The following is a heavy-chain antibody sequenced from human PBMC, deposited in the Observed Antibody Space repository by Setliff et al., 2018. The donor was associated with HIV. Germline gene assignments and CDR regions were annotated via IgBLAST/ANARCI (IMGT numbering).Heavy chain of an antibody. D-gene: IGHD1-26*01. J-gene: IGHJ3*02. CDR2: VYISGST. Sequence: SETLSLTCTVSGGSISSDYWSWIRQPAGKGLEWIGRVYISGSTNYSPSLRSRVTMSVDTSKNQFSLKLSSVTAADTAVYYCARGGGSPQRFAFDIWGQGTMVTVSS. V-gene: IGHV4-4*07. CDR1: GGSISSDY. CDR3: ARGGGSPQRFAFDI.